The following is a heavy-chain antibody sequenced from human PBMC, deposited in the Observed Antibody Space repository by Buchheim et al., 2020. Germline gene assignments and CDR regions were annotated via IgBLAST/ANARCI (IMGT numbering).Heavy chain of an antibody. CDR3: ARLTYYDFWSGYFVPYYYYGMDV. D-gene: IGHD3-3*01. CDR2: IYYSGST. CDR1: GGSISSGDYY. V-gene: IGHV4-30-4*01. J-gene: IGHJ6*02. Sequence: QVQLQESGPGLVKPSQTLSLTCTVSGGSISSGDYYWSWIRQPPGKGLEWIGYIYYSGSTYYNPSLKSRVPISVDTSKNQFSLKLSSVTAADTAVYYCARLTYYDFWSGYFVPYYYYGMDVWGQGTT.